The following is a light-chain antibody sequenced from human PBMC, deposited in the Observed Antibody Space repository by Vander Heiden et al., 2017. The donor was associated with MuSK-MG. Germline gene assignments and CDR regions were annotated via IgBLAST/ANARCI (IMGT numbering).Light chain of an antibody. V-gene: IGKV1-39*01. Sequence: DIQMTQSPSSLSASVGDRVTITCRASQGISSYLNWYQQKLGKAPKLLIHAASTLRSGVPSRFSGSGSGTDFTLSISSLQPEDFATYYCQQSYSAPPWTFGQGTKVEIK. CDR1: QGISSY. CDR3: QQSYSAPPWT. J-gene: IGKJ1*01. CDR2: AAS.